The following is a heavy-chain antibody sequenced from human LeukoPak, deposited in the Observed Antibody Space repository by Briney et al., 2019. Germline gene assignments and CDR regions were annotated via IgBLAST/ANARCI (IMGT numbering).Heavy chain of an antibody. J-gene: IGHJ3*02. CDR1: GGTFSSYA. CDR2: IIPIFGTA. V-gene: IGHV1-69*13. CDR3: ATQRITIFGTTRNAFDI. D-gene: IGHD3-3*01. Sequence: ASVKVSCKASGGTFSSYAISWVRQAPGQGLEWMGGIIPIFGTANYAQKFQGRVTITADESTSTAYMELGSLRSEDTAVYYCATQRITIFGTTRNAFDIWGQGTMVTVSS.